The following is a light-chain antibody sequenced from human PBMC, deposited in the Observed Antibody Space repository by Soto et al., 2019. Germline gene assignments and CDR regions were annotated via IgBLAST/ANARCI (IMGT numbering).Light chain of an antibody. CDR3: QQYGSSPPWT. J-gene: IGKJ1*01. V-gene: IGKV3-20*01. CDR2: GAS. Sequence: EVVLTQSPGTLSLSPGERATLSCRASESVSSNYLAWYQQKPGQAPRLLISGASSRATGIPARFSGSVSGTDFTLTISSLEPDDFAVYYCQQYGSSPPWTFGQGTKVEIK. CDR1: ESVSSNY.